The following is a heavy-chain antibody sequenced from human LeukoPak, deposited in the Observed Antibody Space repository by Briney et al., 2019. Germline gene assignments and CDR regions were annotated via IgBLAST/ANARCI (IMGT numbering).Heavy chain of an antibody. J-gene: IGHJ4*02. D-gene: IGHD6-19*01. V-gene: IGHV3-23*01. Sequence: PGGSLRLSCAASGFPFSSYAMTWVRQAPGKGLEWVSSISGDGATTYHADSVKGRFTISRDNAKNTVYLEISILGAEDTAVYYCAKEADNSGWYVDFWGQGTLVTVSS. CDR3: AKEADNSGWYVDF. CDR2: ISGDGATT. CDR1: GFPFSSYA.